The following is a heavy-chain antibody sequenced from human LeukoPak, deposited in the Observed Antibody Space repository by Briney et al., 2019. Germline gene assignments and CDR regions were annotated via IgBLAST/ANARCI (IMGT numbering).Heavy chain of an antibody. V-gene: IGHV3-7*01. CDR3: ARIIGYCTNGVCYPGYYFDY. D-gene: IGHD2-8*01. Sequence: GGSLRLSCAASGFTFSSYWMSWVRQAPGKGLEWVANIKQDGSEKYYVDSVKGRFTISRDNAKNSLYLQMNSLRAEDTAVYYCARIIGYCTNGVCYPGYYFDYWGQGTLVTVSS. CDR1: GFTFSSYW. CDR2: IKQDGSEK. J-gene: IGHJ4*02.